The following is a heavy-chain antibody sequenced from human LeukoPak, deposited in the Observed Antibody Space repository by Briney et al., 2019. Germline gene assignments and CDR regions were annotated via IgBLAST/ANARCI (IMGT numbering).Heavy chain of an antibody. CDR1: GFTVSSNY. CDR2: TYSGGTT. D-gene: IGHD4-17*01. CDR3: ARGPVTRFEI. V-gene: IGHV3-53*01. Sequence: WGSLRLSCAASGFTVSSNYMSWVRQAPGKGLEWVSVTYSGGTTYYADSVKGRFTISRDNSNNTLYLQMNSLRAEDTALYYCARGPVTRFEIWGQGTMVTVSS. J-gene: IGHJ3*02.